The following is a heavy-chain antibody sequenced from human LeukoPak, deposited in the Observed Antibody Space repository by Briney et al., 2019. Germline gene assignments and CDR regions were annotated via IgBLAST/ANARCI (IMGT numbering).Heavy chain of an antibody. CDR3: AREVYCSSTSCYRRLSYFDY. CDR1: GFTFSSYR. V-gene: IGHV3-7*01. CDR2: IKQDGSEK. Sequence: PGGSLRLSCAASGFTFSSYRMSWVRQAPGKGLEWVANIKQDGSEKYYVDSVKGRFTISRDNAKNSLYLQMNSLRAEDTAVYYCAREVYCSSTSCYRRLSYFDYWGQGTLVTVSS. D-gene: IGHD2-2*01. J-gene: IGHJ4*02.